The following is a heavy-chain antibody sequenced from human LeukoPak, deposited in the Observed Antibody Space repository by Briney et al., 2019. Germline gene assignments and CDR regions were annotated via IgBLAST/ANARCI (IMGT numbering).Heavy chain of an antibody. CDR1: GGSISSYY. CDR2: IYYSGST. D-gene: IGHD5-12*01. CDR3: ARVGRNSGYDSLFDP. Sequence: ASETLSLTCTVSGGSISSYYWSWIRQHPGKGLEWIGYIYYSGSTYYNPSLKSRVTISVDTSKNQFSLKLSSVTAADTAVYYCARVGRNSGYDSLFDPWGQGTLVTVSS. J-gene: IGHJ5*02. V-gene: IGHV4-59*06.